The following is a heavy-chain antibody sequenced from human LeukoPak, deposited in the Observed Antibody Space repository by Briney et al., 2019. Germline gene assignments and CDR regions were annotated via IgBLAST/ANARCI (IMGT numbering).Heavy chain of an antibody. CDR2: INHSGST. D-gene: IGHD4-17*01. Sequence: SETLSLTCTVSGYSISSGYYWNWIRQPPGKGLEWIGEINHSGSTNYNPSLKSRVTISVDTSTNQFSLKLRSVTAADTAVYYCARGRYGDYVGEDGFDIWGQGTMVTVSS. J-gene: IGHJ3*02. V-gene: IGHV4-38-2*02. CDR3: ARGRYGDYVGEDGFDI. CDR1: GYSISSGYY.